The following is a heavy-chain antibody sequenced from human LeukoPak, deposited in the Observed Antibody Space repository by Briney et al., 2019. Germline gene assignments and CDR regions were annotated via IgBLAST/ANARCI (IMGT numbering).Heavy chain of an antibody. CDR3: ARGLGSGSYFDY. CDR1: GFTFSSYG. V-gene: IGHV3-33*01. CDR2: IWYDGSNK. D-gene: IGHD6-19*01. J-gene: IGHJ4*02. Sequence: GGSLRLSCAASGFTFSSYGMHWVRPAPGKGLEWVAVIWYDGSNKYYADSVKGRFTISRDNSKNTLYLQMNSLRAEDTAVYYCARGLGSGSYFDYWGQGTLVTVSS.